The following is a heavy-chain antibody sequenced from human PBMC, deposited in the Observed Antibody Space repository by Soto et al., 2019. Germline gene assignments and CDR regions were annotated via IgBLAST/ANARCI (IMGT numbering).Heavy chain of an antibody. Sequence: ASVKPSCKTSGYTITDYDINWVRQAPGQGLEYMGWVSPENRNAGYAPQFRGRVSMTADTSINTVYLELTTLTYEDTAVYYCEVTTGYWGQGTIVTVSS. CDR2: VSPENRNA. J-gene: IGHJ4*02. CDR3: EVTTGY. CDR1: GYTITDYD. V-gene: IGHV1-8*01. D-gene: IGHD4-17*01.